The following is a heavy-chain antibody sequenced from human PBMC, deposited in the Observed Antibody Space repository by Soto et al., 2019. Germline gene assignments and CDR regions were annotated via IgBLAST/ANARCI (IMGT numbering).Heavy chain of an antibody. V-gene: IGHV1-58*02. CDR1: GFTFTSSA. Sequence: QMQLVQSGPEVKKPGTSVKVSCKASGFTFTSSAMQWVRQARGQRLEWIGWIVVGSGNTNYAQKFQERVTITRDMSTRTAYMELSRLRSEETAVYYCAAVIGYSYGSYFDYWGQGTLVTVSS. CDR3: AAVIGYSYGSYFDY. CDR2: IVVGSGNT. D-gene: IGHD5-18*01. J-gene: IGHJ4*02.